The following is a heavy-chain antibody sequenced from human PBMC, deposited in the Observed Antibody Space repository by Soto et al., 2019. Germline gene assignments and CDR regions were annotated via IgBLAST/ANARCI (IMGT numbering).Heavy chain of an antibody. D-gene: IGHD3-9*01. CDR3: APIPLGYYDILTGYSFFDY. V-gene: IGHV3-23*01. CDR2: ISGSGGST. CDR1: GFTIRSYA. J-gene: IGHJ4*02. Sequence: PGGSLRLSCAASGFTIRSYAMSWVRQAPGKGLEWVSAISGSGGSTYYADSVKGRFTISRDNSKNTLYLQMNSLRAEDTAVYYCAPIPLGYYDILTGYSFFDYWGQGTLDTVSS.